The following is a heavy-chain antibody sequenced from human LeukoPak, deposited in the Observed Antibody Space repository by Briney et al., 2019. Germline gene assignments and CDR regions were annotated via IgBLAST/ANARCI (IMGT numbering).Heavy chain of an antibody. CDR1: SVTLIAHC. J-gene: IGHJ4*02. V-gene: IGHV3-33*01. Sequence: GMSLRLSCAAASVTLIAHCRHCVRHAPGKGLEWLAVILYDGNTKYYSKSVKGKFTISRDSSKTTLYLEMSSVAAEPTAVYYCARDEVITFRLFDHWGEGTVVTASS. CDR3: ARDEVITFRLFDH. CDR2: ILYDGNTK. D-gene: IGHD1-14*01.